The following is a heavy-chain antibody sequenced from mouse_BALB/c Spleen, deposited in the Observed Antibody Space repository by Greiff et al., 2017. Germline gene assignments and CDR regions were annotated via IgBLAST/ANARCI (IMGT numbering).Heavy chain of an antibody. Sequence: QVQLQQPGAELVKPGASVKLSCKASGYTFTSYWMHWVKQRPGQGLEWIGEINPSNGRTNYNEKFKSKATLTVDKSSSTAYMQLSSLTSEDSAVYYCARERYSDWGQGTTLTVSS. CDR2: INPSNGRT. V-gene: IGHV1S81*02. CDR1: GYTFTSYW. CDR3: ARERYSD. J-gene: IGHJ2*01.